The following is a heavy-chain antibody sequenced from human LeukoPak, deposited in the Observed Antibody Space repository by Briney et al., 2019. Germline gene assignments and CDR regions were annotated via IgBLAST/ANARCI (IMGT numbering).Heavy chain of an antibody. D-gene: IGHD2-2*01. CDR2: ISYDGSNK. CDR3: ARSTVVVPAVDDY. CDR1: GFTFSSYA. Sequence: GSLRLSCAASGFTFSSYAMHWVRQAPGKGLEWVAVISYDGSNKYYADSVKGRFTISRDNSKNTLYLQMNSLRAEDTAVYYCARSTVVVPAVDDYWGQGTLVTVSS. J-gene: IGHJ4*02. V-gene: IGHV3-30*04.